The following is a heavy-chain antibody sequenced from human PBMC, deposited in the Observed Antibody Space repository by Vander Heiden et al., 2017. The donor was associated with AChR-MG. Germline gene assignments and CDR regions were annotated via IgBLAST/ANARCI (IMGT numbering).Heavy chain of an antibody. CDR3: AVRRPTGHIDY. CDR2: IIPIFGTA. Sequence: QVQLVQSGAEVKKPGSSVKVSCKASGRTFSSYATSWVRQAPGQGLGWMGGIIPIFGTANDAQKFQGRVTITADESTSTSYMELSSLRSEDTAVYYCAVRRPTGHIDYWGQGTLVTVSS. J-gene: IGHJ4*02. V-gene: IGHV1-69*01. CDR1: GRTFSSYA.